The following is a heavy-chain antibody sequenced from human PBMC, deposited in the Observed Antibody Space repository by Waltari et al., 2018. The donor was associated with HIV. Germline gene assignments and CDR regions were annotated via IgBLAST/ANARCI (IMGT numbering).Heavy chain of an antibody. J-gene: IGHJ6*02. CDR3: TRREEYYYGMDV. CDR2: NRSKANSYAT. CDR1: GFTFSGSA. Sequence: EVQLVESGGGLVQPGGSLKLSCAASGFTFSGSAMHWVRQASGKGLEGVGRNRSKANSYATAYAASVKGRFTISRDDSKNTAYLQMNSLKTEDTAVYYCTRREEYYYGMDVWGQGTTVTVSS. V-gene: IGHV3-73*01.